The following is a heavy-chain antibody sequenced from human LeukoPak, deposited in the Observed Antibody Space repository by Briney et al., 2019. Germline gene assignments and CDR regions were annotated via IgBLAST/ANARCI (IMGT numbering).Heavy chain of an antibody. Sequence: EGSLRLSCTTSGLTFSTSGFNWVRQAPGTGLEWVASIGPTGFDRYHADSIKGRFTISRDNANNFLYLQMDSLRAEDTAVYYCATETNGRHYDYWGQGTLLTVSS. V-gene: IGHV3-21*06. J-gene: IGHJ4*02. CDR3: ATETNGRHYDY. CDR1: GLTFSTSG. CDR2: IGPTGFDR. D-gene: IGHD1-14*01.